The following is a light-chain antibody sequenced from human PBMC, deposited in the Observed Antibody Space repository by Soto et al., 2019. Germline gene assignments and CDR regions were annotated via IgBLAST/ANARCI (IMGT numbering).Light chain of an antibody. CDR3: AAWDDNLSTYV. Sequence: QSVLTQPPSASGTPVQRVSISCSGYSSSIGTNFVYWYQQLPGTAPKVLIHSTNQRPSGVPDRFSGSKSGTSASLAISGLRSEDEADYYCAAWDDNLSTYVFGSGTKLTVL. V-gene: IGLV1-47*02. J-gene: IGLJ1*01. CDR1: SSSIGTNF. CDR2: STN.